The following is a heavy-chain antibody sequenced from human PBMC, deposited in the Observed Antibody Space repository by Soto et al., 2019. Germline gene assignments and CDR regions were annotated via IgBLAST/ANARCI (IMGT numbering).Heavy chain of an antibody. CDR1: GFTFSSYA. Sequence: GGSLRLSCAASGFTFSSYAMHWVRQAPGKGLEWVAVISYDGSNKYYADSVKGRFTISRDNSKNTLYPQMNSLRAEDTAVYYCAREAIPLQLWFSFDYWGQGSLVTVSS. CDR3: AREAIPLQLWFSFDY. V-gene: IGHV3-30-3*01. J-gene: IGHJ4*02. CDR2: ISYDGSNK. D-gene: IGHD5-18*01.